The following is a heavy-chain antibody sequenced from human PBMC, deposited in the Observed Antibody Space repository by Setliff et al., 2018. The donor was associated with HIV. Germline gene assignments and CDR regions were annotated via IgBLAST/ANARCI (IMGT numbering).Heavy chain of an antibody. J-gene: IGHJ4*02. CDR2: ISHNGHNT. V-gene: IGHV3-64*03. CDR3: VKDSREWDSRDRYDL. Sequence: GGSLRLSCLGSGFTFSNFAMHWFRQAPGKGLEYVSVISHNGHNTNYVDSLKGRFTISRDNSRNTVYLQMSGLRPDDTAMYYCVKDSREWDSRDRYDLWGQGTPVTVSS. D-gene: IGHD1-26*01. CDR1: GFTFSNFA.